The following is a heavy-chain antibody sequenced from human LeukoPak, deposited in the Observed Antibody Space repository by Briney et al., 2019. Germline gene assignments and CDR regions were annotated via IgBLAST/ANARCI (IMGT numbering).Heavy chain of an antibody. J-gene: IGHJ4*02. D-gene: IGHD5-12*01. CDR2: IIPILGIA. CDR3: AREGYAPGGYFDY. CDR1: GGTFSSYA. V-gene: IGHV1-69*04. Sequence: SVKVSCKASGGTFSSYAISWVRQAPGQGLEWMGRIIPILGIANYAQKFQGRVTITADKSTSTAYMELSSLRSEDTAVYSCAREGYAPGGYFDYWGQGTLVTVSS.